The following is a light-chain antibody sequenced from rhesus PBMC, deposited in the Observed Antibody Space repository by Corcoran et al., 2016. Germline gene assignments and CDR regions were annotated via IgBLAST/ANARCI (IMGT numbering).Light chain of an antibody. CDR1: QSVSSK. J-gene: IGKJ4*01. CDR2: GAS. CDR3: QQDYSWPPT. V-gene: IGKV3-42*01. Sequence: DIVMTQSPATLSLSPGERGTLSCRTSQSVSSKLAWYQQKPGQAPKLLIFGASSRATGIPERFSGSGSGTEFTLTISSLEPEDVGVYYCQQDYSWPPTFGGGTKVELK.